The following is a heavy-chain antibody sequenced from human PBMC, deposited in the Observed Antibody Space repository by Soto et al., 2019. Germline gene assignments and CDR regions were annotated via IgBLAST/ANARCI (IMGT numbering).Heavy chain of an antibody. CDR3: ARDRNDFWSGYPQYNYYYYGMDV. D-gene: IGHD3-3*01. V-gene: IGHV1-2*04. CDR1: GYTFTGYY. J-gene: IGHJ6*02. Sequence: SVKVSCKASGYTFTGYYMHWVRQAPGQGLEWMGWINPNSGGTNYAQKFQGWVTMTRDTSISTAYMELSRLRSDDTAVYYCARDRNDFWSGYPQYNYYYYGMDVWGQGTTVTVSS. CDR2: INPNSGGT.